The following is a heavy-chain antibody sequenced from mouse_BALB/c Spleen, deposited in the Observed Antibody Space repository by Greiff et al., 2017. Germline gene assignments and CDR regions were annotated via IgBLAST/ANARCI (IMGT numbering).Heavy chain of an antibody. CDR2: ISNGGGST. CDR1: GFTFSSYT. CDR3: ARGGYGYYYAMDY. D-gene: IGHD1-1*01. J-gene: IGHJ4*01. V-gene: IGHV5-12-2*01. Sequence: EVMLVESGGGLVQPGGSLKLSCAASGFTFSSYTMSWVRQTPEKRLEWVAYISNGGGSTYYPDTVKGRFTISRDNAKNTLYLQMSSLKSEDTAMYYCARGGYGYYYAMDYWGQGTSVTVSS.